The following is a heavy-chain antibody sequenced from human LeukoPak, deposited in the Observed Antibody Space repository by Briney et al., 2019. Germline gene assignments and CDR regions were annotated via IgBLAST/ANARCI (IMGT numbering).Heavy chain of an antibody. CDR1: GGTFSSYA. V-gene: IGHV1-69*04. Sequence: ASVKVSCKASGGTFSSYAISWVRQAPGQGLEWMGRIIPILGITNYAQKFQGRVTITADKSTSTAYMELSSLRSDDTAVYYCARDPSGGYVPYFDYWGQGTLVIVSS. CDR3: ARDPSGGYVPYFDY. CDR2: IIPILGIT. D-gene: IGHD3-16*01. J-gene: IGHJ4*02.